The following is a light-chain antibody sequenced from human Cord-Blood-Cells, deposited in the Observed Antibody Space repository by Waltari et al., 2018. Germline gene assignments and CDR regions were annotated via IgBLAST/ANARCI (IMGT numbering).Light chain of an antibody. CDR1: QSVLYSSNNKNY. Sequence: DIAMTQSPDSLAVSLGERATINCKSSQSVLYSSNNKNYLAWYQQKPGQPPKLLIYWASTRESGVPDRFSGSGSGTDVTLTISSLQAEDVAVYDCQQYYSTPPTFGQGTKVEIK. V-gene: IGKV4-1*01. CDR3: QQYYSTPPT. CDR2: WAS. J-gene: IGKJ1*01.